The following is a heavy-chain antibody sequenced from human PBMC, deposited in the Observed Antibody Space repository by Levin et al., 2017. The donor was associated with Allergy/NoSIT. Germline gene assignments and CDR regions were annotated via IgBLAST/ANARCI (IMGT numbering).Heavy chain of an antibody. J-gene: IGHJ4*02. Sequence: GGSLRLSCAASGFIFSSYAMHWVRQAPGKGLEWVAVIWFDGSNKYYADSVKGRFTISRDNSKNTLYLQMNSLRAEDTAVYYCARVFPPFIHEAGFGFWGQGTLVTVSS. CDR1: GFIFSSYA. V-gene: IGHV3-33*01. CDR3: ARVFPPFIHEAGFGF. CDR2: IWFDGSNK. D-gene: IGHD3-10*01.